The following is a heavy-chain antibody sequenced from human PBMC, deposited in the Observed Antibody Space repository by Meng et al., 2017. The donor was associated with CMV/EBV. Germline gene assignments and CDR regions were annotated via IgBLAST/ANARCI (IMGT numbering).Heavy chain of an antibody. J-gene: IGHJ3*02. V-gene: IGHV4-34*01. Sequence: SDTLSPTCAVYGGSSSGYYWSWIRQPPGKGLEWIGEINHSGSTNYNPSLKSRVTISVDTSKNQFSLKLCSVTAADTAVYYCARKAFAYYYGSGNLKTRAFDIWGQGTMVTVSS. CDR2: INHSGST. D-gene: IGHD3-10*01. CDR1: GGSSSGYY. CDR3: ARKAFAYYYGSGNLKTRAFDI.